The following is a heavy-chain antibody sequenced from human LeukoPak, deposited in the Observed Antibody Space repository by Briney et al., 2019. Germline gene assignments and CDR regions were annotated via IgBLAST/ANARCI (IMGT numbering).Heavy chain of an antibody. V-gene: IGHV3-7*01. CDR3: AKDSGYSSKYWYFNL. J-gene: IGHJ2*01. Sequence: GGSLRLSCAASGFTFSGFWMTWVRQAPGKGLEWVANIKEDGSKKYYVDSVQGRFTISRDNARSSLYLQMNSLRAEDTAVYYCAKDSGYSSKYWYFNLWGRGTLVTVSS. CDR2: IKEDGSKK. D-gene: IGHD2-15*01. CDR1: GFTFSGFW.